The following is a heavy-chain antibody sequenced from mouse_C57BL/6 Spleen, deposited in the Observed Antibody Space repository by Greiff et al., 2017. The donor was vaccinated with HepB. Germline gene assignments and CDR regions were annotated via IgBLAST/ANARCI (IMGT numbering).Heavy chain of an antibody. CDR2: IDPSDSYT. CDR3: ARRYYGSSYWYFDV. D-gene: IGHD1-1*01. J-gene: IGHJ1*03. V-gene: IGHV1-69*01. Sequence: QVQLQQPGAELVMPGASVKLSCKASGYTFTSYWMHWVKQRPGQGLEWIGEIDPSDSYTNYNQKSKGKSTLTVDKSSSTAYMQLSSLTSEDSAVYYCARRYYGSSYWYFDVWGTGTTVTVSS. CDR1: GYTFTSYW.